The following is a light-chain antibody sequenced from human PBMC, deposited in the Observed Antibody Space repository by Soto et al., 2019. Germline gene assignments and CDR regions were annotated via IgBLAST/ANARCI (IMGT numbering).Light chain of an antibody. V-gene: IGLV1-44*01. CDR3: TAWDTSLTGHLV. J-gene: IGLJ2*01. Sequence: QSVLTQPPSASGAPGQTVTISCSGTTSNIGSHSGNWYRQLPGTAPKVVMFSNDERPSGVPDRFSGSKSGTSASLTITGLQSEDEADYYCTAWDTSLTGHLVFGGGTKLTVL. CDR2: SND. CDR1: TSNIGSHS.